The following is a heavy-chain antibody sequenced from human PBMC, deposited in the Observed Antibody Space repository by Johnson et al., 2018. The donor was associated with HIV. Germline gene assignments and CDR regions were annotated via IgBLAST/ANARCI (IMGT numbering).Heavy chain of an antibody. CDR3: AREGITMIVVVIKGAFDI. J-gene: IGHJ3*02. V-gene: IGHV3-74*01. Sequence: VQLVESGGGSVQPGRSLRLSCAASGFTFSSYWMHLVRQAPGKGLVWVSRISSDGSGTSYADSVKGRFTISRDNAKNTLYLQMNSLSAEDTAVYYCAREGITMIVVVIKGAFDIWGQGTMVTVSS. CDR1: GFTFSSYW. D-gene: IGHD3-22*01. CDR2: ISSDGSGT.